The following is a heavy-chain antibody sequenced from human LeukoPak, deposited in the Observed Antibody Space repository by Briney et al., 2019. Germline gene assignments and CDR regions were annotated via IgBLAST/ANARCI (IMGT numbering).Heavy chain of an antibody. CDR1: GYRFPNFW. Sequence: GESLKISCQDSGYRFPNFWLTWVRQLPGKGLEWMGRIDPSDSFINYNPSFQGHVTISADKSSNTAYLQWSSLKASDTAMYYCASNWNDNTYAFDIWGQGTMVTVSS. CDR2: IDPSDSFI. D-gene: IGHD1-20*01. CDR3: ASNWNDNTYAFDI. V-gene: IGHV5-10-1*01. J-gene: IGHJ3*02.